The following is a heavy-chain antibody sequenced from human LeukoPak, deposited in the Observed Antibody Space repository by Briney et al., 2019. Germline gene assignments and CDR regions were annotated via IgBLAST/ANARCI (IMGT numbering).Heavy chain of an antibody. CDR2: ISSSSSYI. Sequence: GGSLRLSCAASGFTFSSYSMNWVRQAPGKGLEWVSSISSSSSYIYYADSVKGRFTISRDNAKNSLYLQMNSLRAEDTAVYYCARSKLFTMVRGVPWFDPWGQGTLVTVSS. J-gene: IGHJ5*02. CDR3: ARSKLFTMVRGVPWFDP. V-gene: IGHV3-21*01. CDR1: GFTFSSYS. D-gene: IGHD3-10*01.